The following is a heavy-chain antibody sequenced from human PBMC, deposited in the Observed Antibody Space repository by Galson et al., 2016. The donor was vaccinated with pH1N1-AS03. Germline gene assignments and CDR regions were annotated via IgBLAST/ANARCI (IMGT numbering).Heavy chain of an antibody. CDR1: GFSITTRGVR. Sequence: PALVKPTQTLTLTCTFSGFSITTRGVRMTWIRQPPGKALEWLGRIDSNDEKFYSTSLETRLTISRDIFKNQVVLTMTNMDPVDTGTYYCARIRLWNTGLAGWGQGTTVTVAS. J-gene: IGHJ6*02. CDR2: IDSNDEK. D-gene: IGHD1/OR15-1a*01. V-gene: IGHV2-70*04. CDR3: ARIRLWNTGLAG.